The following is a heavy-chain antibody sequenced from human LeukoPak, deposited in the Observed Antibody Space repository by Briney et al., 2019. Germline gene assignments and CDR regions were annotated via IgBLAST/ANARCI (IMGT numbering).Heavy chain of an antibody. D-gene: IGHD4-17*01. CDR1: GFTFSSYA. CDR3: AKEPHNLRWNFDY. J-gene: IGHJ4*02. CDR2: ISGSGDST. Sequence: GGSLRLSCAASGFTFSSYAMSWVRQAPGKGLEWVSGISGSGDSTYYADSVKGRFTISRDNSKNTLYLQMNSLRAEDTAVYYCAKEPHNLRWNFDYWGQGTLVTVSS. V-gene: IGHV3-23*01.